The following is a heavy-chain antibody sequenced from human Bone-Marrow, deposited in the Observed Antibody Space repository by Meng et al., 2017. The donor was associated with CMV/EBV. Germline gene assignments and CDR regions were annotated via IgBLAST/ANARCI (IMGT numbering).Heavy chain of an antibody. D-gene: IGHD5-24*01. J-gene: IGHJ5*02. CDR2: ISYDGSNK. V-gene: IGHV3-30*18. Sequence: TFSRYGMHWVRQAPGKGLEWVAVISYDGSNKYYADSVKGRFTISRDNSKNTLYLQMNSLRAEDTAVYYCAKDYQRRRDGYNWNWFDPWGQGTLVTVSS. CDR1: TFSRYG. CDR3: AKDYQRRRDGYNWNWFDP.